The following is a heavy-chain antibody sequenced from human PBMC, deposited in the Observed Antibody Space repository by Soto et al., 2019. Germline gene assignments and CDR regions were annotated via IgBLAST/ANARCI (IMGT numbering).Heavy chain of an antibody. CDR3: ASALYYYDSSGYLEYGMDV. J-gene: IGHJ6*02. CDR2: IYYSGST. V-gene: IGHV4-31*03. Sequence: SETLSLTCTVSGGSISSGGYYWSWIRQHPGKGLEWIGYIYYSGSTYYNPSLKSRVTISVDTSKNQFSLKLSSVTAADTAVYYCASALYYYDSSGYLEYGMDVWGQGTTVTVSS. CDR1: GGSISSGGYY. D-gene: IGHD3-22*01.